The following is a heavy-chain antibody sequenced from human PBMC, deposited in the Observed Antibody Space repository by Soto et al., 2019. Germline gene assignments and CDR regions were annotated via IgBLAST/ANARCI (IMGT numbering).Heavy chain of an antibody. J-gene: IGHJ2*01. CDR2: VNPKRGDA. Sequence: QVVLVQSGAEVKKPGASVKVSCKASGYRFTDYYVHSVRQAPGQGPEWMGWVNPKRGDAVYAQKFQGWVTMTRDTATTTVYLEVNSLKSDDTAVYYCARDPGIPGRYWYFDLWGRGTLVTVSS. V-gene: IGHV1-2*04. D-gene: IGHD2-21*01. CDR3: ARDPGIPGRYWYFDL. CDR1: GYRFTDYY.